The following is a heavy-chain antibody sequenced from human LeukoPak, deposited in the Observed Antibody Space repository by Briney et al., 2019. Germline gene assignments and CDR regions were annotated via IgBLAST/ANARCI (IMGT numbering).Heavy chain of an antibody. D-gene: IGHD3-22*01. CDR1: GFTFSSYW. CDR2: IKQDGSEK. Sequence: PGGSLRLSCAASGFTFSSYWMTWVRQAPGKGLEWVANIKQDGSEKYYVDSVKGRFTISGDNAKNSLYLQMNSLRAEDTAVYYCARERLNYYDSSGPFDYWGQGTLVTVSS. CDR3: ARERLNYYDSSGPFDY. V-gene: IGHV3-7*01. J-gene: IGHJ4*02.